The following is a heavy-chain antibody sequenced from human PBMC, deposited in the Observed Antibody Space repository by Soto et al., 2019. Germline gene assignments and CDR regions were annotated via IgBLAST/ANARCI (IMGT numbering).Heavy chain of an antibody. V-gene: IGHV4-30-4*01. D-gene: IGHD3-22*01. J-gene: IGHJ4*02. Sequence: SETLSLTCTVSGGSISSGDYYWSWIRQPPGKGLEWIGYIYYSGSTYYNPSLKSRVTISVDTSKNQFSLKLSSVTAADTAVYYCARDLGSYYYDSSGGYPHGGSGPFDYWGQGTLVTVSS. CDR2: IYYSGST. CDR3: ARDLGSYYYDSSGGYPHGGSGPFDY. CDR1: GGSISSGDYY.